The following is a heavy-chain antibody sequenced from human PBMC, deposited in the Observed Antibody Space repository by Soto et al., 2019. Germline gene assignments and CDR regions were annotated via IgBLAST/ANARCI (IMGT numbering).Heavy chain of an antibody. V-gene: IGHV1-18*04. J-gene: IGHJ5*02. CDR3: ARDQVPYDSSDYDSWFDP. D-gene: IGHD3-22*01. CDR1: GYTFTSYG. CDR2: ISAYNGNT. Sequence: QVQLVQSGAEVKKPGASVKVSCKASGYTFTSYGISWVRQAPGQGLEWMGWISAYNGNTNYAQKLQGRVTMTTDTATRTAYLELRSRRSDNTAVDYCARDQVPYDSSDYDSWFDPWGQGTLVAVSS.